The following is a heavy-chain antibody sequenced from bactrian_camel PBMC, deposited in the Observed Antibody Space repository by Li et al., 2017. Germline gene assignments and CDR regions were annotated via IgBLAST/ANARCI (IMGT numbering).Heavy chain of an antibody. CDR1: GWRPTTWC. D-gene: IGHD3*01. V-gene: IGHV3S53*01. J-gene: IGHJ4*01. CDR2: IDSDGTP. Sequence: VQLVESGGGSVQAGGSLRLSCTVSGWRPTTWCMAWFRRAHDKDREGVAAIDSDGTPTYGRAVKGRFTISKDNAKNTLYLQMNSLTPEDTTMYYCAADSKYEKVLVQWVELFDIQGQGTQVTVS.